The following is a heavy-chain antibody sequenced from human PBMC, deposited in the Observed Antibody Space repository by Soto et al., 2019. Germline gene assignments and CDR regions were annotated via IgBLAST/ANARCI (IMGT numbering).Heavy chain of an antibody. CDR3: ARGGGDFWSGYYYFDY. J-gene: IGHJ4*02. D-gene: IGHD3-3*01. Sequence: ASVKVSCKASGYTFTSYAMHWVRQAPGQRLEWMGWINAGNGNTKYSQKFQGRVTITRDTSASTAYMELSSLRSEDTAVYYCARGGGDFWSGYYYFDYWGQGTLVTVSS. V-gene: IGHV1-3*01. CDR1: GYTFTSYA. CDR2: INAGNGNT.